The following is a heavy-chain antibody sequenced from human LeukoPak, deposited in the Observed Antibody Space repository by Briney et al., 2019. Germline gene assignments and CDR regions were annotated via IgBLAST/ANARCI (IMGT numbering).Heavy chain of an antibody. J-gene: IGHJ4*02. CDR2: ISSSGSTI. D-gene: IGHD4-17*01. Sequence: PGGSLRLSCAASGFTFSSYEMNWVRQAPGKGLEWVSYISSSGSTIYYADSVKGRSTISRDNAKNSLYLQMNSLRAEDTAVYYCARDNDYGDYLVYWGQGTLVTVSS. CDR1: GFTFSSYE. CDR3: ARDNDYGDYLVY. V-gene: IGHV3-48*03.